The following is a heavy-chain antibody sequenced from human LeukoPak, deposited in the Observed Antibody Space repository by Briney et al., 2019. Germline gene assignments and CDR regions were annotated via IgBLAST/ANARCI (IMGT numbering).Heavy chain of an antibody. J-gene: IGHJ4*02. V-gene: IGHV4-34*01. CDR3: ARVRRYSSGWHPFDY. CDR1: GGSFSGYY. CDR2: INHSGST. Sequence: SETLSLTCAVYGGSFSGYYWSWIRQPPGKGLEWIGEINHSGSTNYNPSLKSRVTISVDTSKNQFSLKLSSVTAADTAVYYCARVRRYSSGWHPFDYWGQGTLVTVSS. D-gene: IGHD6-19*01.